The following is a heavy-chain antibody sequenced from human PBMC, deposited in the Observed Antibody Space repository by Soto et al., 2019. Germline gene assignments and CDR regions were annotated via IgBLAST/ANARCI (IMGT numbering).Heavy chain of an antibody. CDR2: ISGSGGST. Sequence: SGFTFSSYAMSWVRQAPGKGLEWVSAISGSGGSTYYADSVKGRFTISRDNSKNTLYLQMNSLRAEDTAVYYCAKKSGDYYYYMDVWGKGTTVTVSS. D-gene: IGHD1-26*01. J-gene: IGHJ6*03. V-gene: IGHV3-23*01. CDR1: GFTFSSYA. CDR3: AKKSGDYYYYMDV.